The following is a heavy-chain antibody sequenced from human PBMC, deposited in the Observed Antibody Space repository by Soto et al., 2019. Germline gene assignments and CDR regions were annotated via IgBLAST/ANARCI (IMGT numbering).Heavy chain of an antibody. Sequence: EVQLVESGGGLVQPGGSLRLSCEASGFTFSSYSMNWVRQAPGKGLEWVSYISSTSSTTHHADSVKGRFTISRDNAKNSLYLQMNSLRDEDTAVYYCARGCSGVSCHGYWGQGTLVTVSS. J-gene: IGHJ4*02. V-gene: IGHV3-48*02. CDR1: GFTFSSYS. CDR3: ARGCSGVSCHGY. D-gene: IGHD2-15*01. CDR2: ISSTSSTT.